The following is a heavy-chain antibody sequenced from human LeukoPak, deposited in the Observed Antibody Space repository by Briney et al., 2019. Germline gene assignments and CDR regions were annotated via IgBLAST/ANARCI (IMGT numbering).Heavy chain of an antibody. CDR3: ARGLNDFWSGYYIGGFDY. CDR2: ISAYNGNT. D-gene: IGHD3-3*01. CDR1: GYTFTSYG. V-gene: IGHV1-18*01. Sequence: ASVKVSYKASGYTFTSYGISWVRQAPGQGLEWMGWISAYNGNTNYAQKLQGRVTMTTDTSTSTAYMELRSLRSDDTAVYYCARGLNDFWSGYYIGGFDYWGQGTLVTVSS. J-gene: IGHJ4*02.